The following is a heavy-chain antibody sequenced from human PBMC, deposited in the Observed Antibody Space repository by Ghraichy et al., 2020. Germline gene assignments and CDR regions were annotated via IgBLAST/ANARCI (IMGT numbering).Heavy chain of an antibody. Sequence: ASVKVSCKASGYTFTGHYIHWVRQTPGQGLEWMGWINSNSGGTNYERKFQGRVTMTRDTSISVAYMELSSLRSDDTAVYYCARVDRESYTSLDHWGQGTLVTVSS. V-gene: IGHV1-2*02. CDR2: INSNSGGT. J-gene: IGHJ4*02. D-gene: IGHD1-26*01. CDR1: GYTFTGHY. CDR3: ARVDRESYTSLDH.